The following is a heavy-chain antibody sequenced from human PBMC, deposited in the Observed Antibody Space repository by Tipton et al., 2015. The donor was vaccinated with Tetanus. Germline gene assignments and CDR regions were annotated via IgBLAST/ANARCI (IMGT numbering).Heavy chain of an antibody. D-gene: IGHD3-10*01. CDR3: AKSRASSHYRGAFEI. Sequence: LSLTCVASGFTFKSYTINWVRQSPEKGLEWVAVMSYHGTKEFYADSVKGRFTISRDNSKLYLQMNSLRAEDRAVYYCAKSRASSHYRGAFEIWGQGTMVTVSS. J-gene: IGHJ3*02. V-gene: IGHV3-30*18. CDR1: GFTFKSYT. CDR2: MSYHGTKE.